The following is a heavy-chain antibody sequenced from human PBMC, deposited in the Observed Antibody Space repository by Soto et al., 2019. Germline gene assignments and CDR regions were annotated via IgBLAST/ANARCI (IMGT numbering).Heavy chain of an antibody. Sequence: GGSLRLSCAASGFIFSDYAMHWVRQAPGKGLEWVAVISYGGDNKYYADSVRGRFAISRDNLKNTLDLQMNSLNPEDTAVYHCAKARHSTSWYGLEADFWGQGTLVTVSS. CDR3: AKARHSTSWYGLEADF. CDR1: GFIFSDYA. D-gene: IGHD6-13*01. CDR2: ISYGGDNK. J-gene: IGHJ4*02. V-gene: IGHV3-30*09.